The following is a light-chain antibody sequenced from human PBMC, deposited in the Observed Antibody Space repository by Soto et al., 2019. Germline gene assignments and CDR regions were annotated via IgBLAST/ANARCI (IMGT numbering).Light chain of an antibody. CDR3: QKYDSAPQT. J-gene: IGKJ1*01. V-gene: IGKV1-27*01. CDR1: QGIIDY. Sequence: DIQMTQSPSSLSASVGDTVTITCRASQGIIDYLAWYQQRPGKVPTLLIYAASTLQTGVPSRFSGSGAGTDFALSISSLRPEDAATYYCQKYDSAPQTFGPGTKVEIK. CDR2: AAS.